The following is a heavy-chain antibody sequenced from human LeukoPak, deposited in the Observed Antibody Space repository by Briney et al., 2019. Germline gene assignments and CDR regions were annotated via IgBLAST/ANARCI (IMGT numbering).Heavy chain of an antibody. CDR2: FYYSGST. V-gene: IGHV4-39*07. D-gene: IGHD5-18*01. CDR1: GGSISSSSYY. CDR3: ARDYRGNSWDPFEI. Sequence: PSETLSLTCTVSGGSISSSSYYWGWIRQPPGKGLEWIGSFYYSGSTYYNPSLKSRVTISVDTSKNQFSLKLSSVTAADTAVYYCARDYRGNSWDPFEIWGQGTVVIVSS. J-gene: IGHJ3*02.